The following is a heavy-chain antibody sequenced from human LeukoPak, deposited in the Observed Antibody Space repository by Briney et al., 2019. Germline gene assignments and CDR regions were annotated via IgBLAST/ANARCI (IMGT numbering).Heavy chain of an antibody. D-gene: IGHD2-2*01. CDR2: IRYDGSNK. J-gene: IGHJ4*02. Sequence: GGSLRLSCAASGFTFSSYGMHWVRQAAGKGLEWVAFIRYDGSNKYYADSVKGRFTISRDNSKNTLYLQMNSLRAEDTAVYYCAKEGPDCSSTSCPGDYWGQGTLVTVSS. V-gene: IGHV3-30*02. CDR1: GFTFSSYG. CDR3: AKEGPDCSSTSCPGDY.